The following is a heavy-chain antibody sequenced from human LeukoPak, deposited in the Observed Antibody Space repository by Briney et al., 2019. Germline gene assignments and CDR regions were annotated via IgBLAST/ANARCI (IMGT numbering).Heavy chain of an antibody. Sequence: GGSLRLSCVVSGFTFSSYEMNWVRQAPGKGLEWVSYISSFSGTINYAESVKGRFTISRDNAKNSLYLQMNSLRADDTAVYYCVRDQGGSSSHWGQGTLVTVSS. D-gene: IGHD6-6*01. CDR1: GFTFSSYE. J-gene: IGHJ4*02. CDR2: ISSFSGTI. CDR3: VRDQGGSSSH. V-gene: IGHV3-48*01.